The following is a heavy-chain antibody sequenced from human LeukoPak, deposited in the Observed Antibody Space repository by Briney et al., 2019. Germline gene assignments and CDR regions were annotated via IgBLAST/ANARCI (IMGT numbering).Heavy chain of an antibody. CDR1: GGSISNSRYY. CDR3: ARESPSSWYGIDF. V-gene: IGHV4-39*02. CDR2: IYYSGAT. D-gene: IGHD6-13*01. Sequence: SPSETLSLTCSVSGGSISNSRYYWGWLRQPPGKGLEWIGSIYYSGATNSNPSLRSRLTISVDTSKNQFSLKLGSVTAADAAVYYCARESPSSWYGIDFWGQGTLVTVSS. J-gene: IGHJ4*02.